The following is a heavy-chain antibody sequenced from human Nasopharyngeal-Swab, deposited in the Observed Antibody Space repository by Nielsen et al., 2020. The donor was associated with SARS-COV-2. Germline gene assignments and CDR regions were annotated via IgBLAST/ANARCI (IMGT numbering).Heavy chain of an antibody. CDR1: GFTFSDYY. Sequence: GESLKISCAASGFTFSDYYMSWIRQAPGKGLERVSYISSSGSTIYYADSVKGRFTISRDNAKNSLYLQMNSLRAEDTAVYYCARDSGGPSSGWSPANLDYWGQGTLVTVSS. CDR3: ARDSGGPSSGWSPANLDY. V-gene: IGHV3-11*04. J-gene: IGHJ4*02. CDR2: ISSSGSTI. D-gene: IGHD6-19*01.